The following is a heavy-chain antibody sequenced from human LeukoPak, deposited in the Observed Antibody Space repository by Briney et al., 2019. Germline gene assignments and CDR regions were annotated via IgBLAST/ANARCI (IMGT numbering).Heavy chain of an antibody. V-gene: IGHV3-43D*04. CDR1: GFTFDDYA. CDR2: ISWDGGST. CDR3: AKDYGAAAATAGGLFDY. D-gene: IGHD6-13*01. J-gene: IGHJ4*02. Sequence: GGSLRLSCAASGFTFDDYAMHWVRQAPGKGLEWVSLISWDGGSTYYADSVKGRFTISRDNNKNSLYLQMNSLRAEDTALYYCAKDYGAAAATAGGLFDYWGQGTLVTVSS.